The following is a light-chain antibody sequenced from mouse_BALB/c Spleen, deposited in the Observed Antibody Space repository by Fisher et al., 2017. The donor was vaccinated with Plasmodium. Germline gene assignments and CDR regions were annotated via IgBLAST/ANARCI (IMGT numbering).Light chain of an antibody. J-gene: IGKJ5*01. CDR1: QSLVHSYGSTY. V-gene: IGKV1-110*01. Sequence: DIVMTQSTLSLPVSLGDQTSISCRSSQSLVHSYGSTYLHWYVQKPGQSPKLLIYKVSIRFSGVPDRFSGSGSGTDFTLKISRVETEDFGMYFCQQSNSWPLTFGTGTKLELK. CDR3: QQSNSWPLT. CDR2: KVS.